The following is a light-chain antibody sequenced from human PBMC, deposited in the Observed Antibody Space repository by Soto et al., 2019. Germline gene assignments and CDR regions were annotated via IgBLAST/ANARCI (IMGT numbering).Light chain of an antibody. Sequence: QSALTQPASVSGSPGQSITISCTGTSSDIGDYDYVSWYQHLPGKAPKLLIFDVTHRPSGVSDRFSGSKSGNTASLTISGVRPEDEADYYCCSYAGSTTRVQFGGGTKLTVL. CDR1: SSDIGDYDY. J-gene: IGLJ2*01. CDR3: CSYAGSTTRVQ. V-gene: IGLV2-14*01. CDR2: DVT.